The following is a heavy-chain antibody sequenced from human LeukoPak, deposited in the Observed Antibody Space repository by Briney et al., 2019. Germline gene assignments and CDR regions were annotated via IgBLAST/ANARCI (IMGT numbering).Heavy chain of an antibody. J-gene: IGHJ5*02. CDR3: AAETQNWNDWSEYWFDP. CDR2: IVVGSGNT. D-gene: IGHD1-1*01. V-gene: IGHV1-58*02. CDR1: GFTFTSSA. Sequence: ASVKVSCKASGFTFTSSAMQWVRQARGQRLEWIGWIVVGSGNTNYAQKFQERVTITRDMSASTAYMELSSLRSEDTAVYYCAAETQNWNDWSEYWFDPWGQGTLVTVSS.